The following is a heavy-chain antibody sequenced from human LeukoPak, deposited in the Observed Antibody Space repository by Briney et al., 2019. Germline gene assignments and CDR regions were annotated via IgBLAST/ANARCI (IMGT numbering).Heavy chain of an antibody. J-gene: IGHJ4*02. CDR2: INYRGST. CDR3: ARLSRGYSYGRIFDY. Sequence: SETLSLTCTVSNASISSNTYYRAWIRQPPGKGLEYIGSINYRGSTYYNPSLKSRVTLSVDTSKNQFSLKLSSVTAADTAVYYCARLSRGYSYGRIFDYWGQGTLVTVSS. D-gene: IGHD5-18*01. CDR1: NASISSNTYY. V-gene: IGHV4-39*07.